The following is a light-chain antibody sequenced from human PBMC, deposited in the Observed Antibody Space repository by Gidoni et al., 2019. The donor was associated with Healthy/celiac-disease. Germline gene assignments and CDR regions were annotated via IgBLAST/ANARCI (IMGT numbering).Light chain of an antibody. V-gene: IGLV3-19*01. Sequence: SSELTQDLAVSVALGQTVRITCQGDSLRSYYASWYQQKPGQAPVLVIYGKNKRPSGIPDRFSGSSSGKTASLTITGAQAEDEADYYCNSRDSSGNHLRVFGGGTKLTVL. CDR2: GKN. CDR3: NSRDSSGNHLRV. CDR1: SLRSYY. J-gene: IGLJ3*02.